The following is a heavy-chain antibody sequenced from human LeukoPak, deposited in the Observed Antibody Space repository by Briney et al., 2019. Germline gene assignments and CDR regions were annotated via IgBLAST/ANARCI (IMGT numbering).Heavy chain of an antibody. Sequence: GRSLRLSCAASGFTFSSYGMHWVRQAPGKGLEWVALIWYDGSNKYYADSVKGRLTISRDNSKNTLYLQMNSLRAEDTAVYYCARERGWLNDYNWFDPWGQGTLVTVSS. D-gene: IGHD3-22*01. CDR3: ARERGWLNDYNWFDP. CDR1: GFTFSSYG. J-gene: IGHJ5*02. V-gene: IGHV3-33*01. CDR2: IWYDGSNK.